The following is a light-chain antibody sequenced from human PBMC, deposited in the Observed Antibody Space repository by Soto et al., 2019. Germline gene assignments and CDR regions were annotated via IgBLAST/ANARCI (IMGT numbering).Light chain of an antibody. J-gene: IGLJ7*01. Sequence: QSVLTQPPSLTADPGQSVTISGSRSSSNDGNKYVSWYQQVPGTAPKLLIYEDYKRPSGIPDRFSGPKSGTSATLGITGLQTGDEADYNSETWDSRLSIAVFGGGAQL. CDR3: ETWDSRLSIAV. CDR1: SSNDGNKY. CDR2: EDY. V-gene: IGLV1-51*01.